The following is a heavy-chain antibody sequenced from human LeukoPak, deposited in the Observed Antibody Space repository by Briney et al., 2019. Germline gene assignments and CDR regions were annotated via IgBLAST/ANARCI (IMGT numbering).Heavy chain of an antibody. CDR2: INHSGST. V-gene: IGHV4-39*07. CDR1: GVSISSSNSY. Sequence: PSETLSLTCTVSGVSISSSNSYWGWIRQPPGKGLEWIGEINHSGSTNYDPSLKSRVTISVDTSKNQFSLKLSSVTAADTAVYYCARVPRFDPWGQGTLVTVSS. CDR3: ARVPRFDP. J-gene: IGHJ5*02.